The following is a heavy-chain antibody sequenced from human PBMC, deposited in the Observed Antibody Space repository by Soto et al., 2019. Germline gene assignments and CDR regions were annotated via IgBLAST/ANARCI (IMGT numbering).Heavy chain of an antibody. CDR1: GFAFNTYA. V-gene: IGHV3-23*01. J-gene: IGHJ6*02. CDR2: VTSNGGTA. CDR3: AKGLLIDYYIYSGIDD. Sequence: EVQLLESGGGLVQPGGSLRLSCAASGFAFNTYAMAWVRQAPGKGPEWVSSVTSNGGTAFYADSVTCRFTISRDNSRITLYLRLNSLGPENTVICYCAKGLLIDYYIYSGIDDWGQGTKVTVSS. D-gene: IGHD1-26*01.